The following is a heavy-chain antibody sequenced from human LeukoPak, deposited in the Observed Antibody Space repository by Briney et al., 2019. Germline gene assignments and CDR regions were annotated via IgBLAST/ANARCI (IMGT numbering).Heavy chain of an antibody. CDR1: GYTFTSYG. D-gene: IGHD6-13*01. CDR2: ISAYNGNT. V-gene: IGHV1-18*01. Sequence: ASVKVSCKASGYTFTSYGISWVRQAPGQGLEWMGWISAYNGNTNYAQKLQGRVTMTTDTSTSTAYMELRSLRSDDTAVYYCXSIXXAGTGVAYYYYGMDVWGQGTTVTVSS. J-gene: IGHJ6*02. CDR3: XSIXXAGTGVAYYYYGMDV.